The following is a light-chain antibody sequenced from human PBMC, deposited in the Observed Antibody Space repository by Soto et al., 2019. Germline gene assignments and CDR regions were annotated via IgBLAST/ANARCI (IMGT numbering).Light chain of an antibody. V-gene: IGKV3-20*01. Sequence: EVVLTQSPGTLSLSPGERATLSCRASQSVSATYLAWYQQKLGQAPRLLIYGASSRATGIPDRFSGSGSGTDFTLTISRLEPEDCAVYYCQHYGNSPRTFGQGTKVEIK. CDR3: QHYGNSPRT. J-gene: IGKJ1*01. CDR1: QSVSATY. CDR2: GAS.